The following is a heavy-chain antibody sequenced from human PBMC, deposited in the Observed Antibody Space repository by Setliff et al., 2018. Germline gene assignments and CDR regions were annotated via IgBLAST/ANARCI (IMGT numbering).Heavy chain of an antibody. D-gene: IGHD2-2*01. V-gene: IGHV1-18*01. Sequence: ASVKVSCKTSGYTFTNYGINWVRQAPGQGLEWMGWNSAYAQKFQGRVTMTTDTPSSTAYMELRSLRTDDTAVYYCARGPPDFVVVPAAAKFDYWGQGTLVTVSS. CDR1: GYTFTNYG. CDR3: ARGPPDFVVVPAAAKFDY. J-gene: IGHJ4*02. CDR2: NSA.